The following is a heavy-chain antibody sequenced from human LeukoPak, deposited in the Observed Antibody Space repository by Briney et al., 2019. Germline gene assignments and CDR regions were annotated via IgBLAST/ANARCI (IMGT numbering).Heavy chain of an antibody. CDR3: ARWYCSSTTCYHMDV. J-gene: IGHJ6*03. Sequence: PSETLSLTCTVSGGSINSYYWSWIRQPPGKGLEYMGHIYYSGSTDYNPSLKSRVTISVDTSKNQFSLNLSSVTAADTAVYYCARWYCSSTTCYHMDVWGKGTTVIVSS. CDR2: IYYSGST. D-gene: IGHD2/OR15-2a*01. V-gene: IGHV4-59*01. CDR1: GGSINSYY.